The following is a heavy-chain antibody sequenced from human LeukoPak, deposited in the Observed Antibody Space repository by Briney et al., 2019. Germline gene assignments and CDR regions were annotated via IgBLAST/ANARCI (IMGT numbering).Heavy chain of an antibody. CDR1: GFTFSSYE. CDR2: INSDGSAT. J-gene: IGHJ4*02. CDR3: ARGMTGYTSGWYDFDY. Sequence: PGGSLRLSCAASGFTFSSYEMNWVRQAPGKGLVWVSRINSDGSATSYADSVKGRFTISRDNAKNTVYLQMNSLRAEDTAVYYCARGMTGYTSGWYDFDYWGQGTLVTVSS. V-gene: IGHV3-74*01. D-gene: IGHD6-19*01.